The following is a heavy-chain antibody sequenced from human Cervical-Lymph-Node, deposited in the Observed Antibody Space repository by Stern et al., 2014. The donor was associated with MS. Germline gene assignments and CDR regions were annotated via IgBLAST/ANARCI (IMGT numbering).Heavy chain of an antibody. CDR3: ARDYEDTSMLFDH. CDR2: ISYDGNHK. D-gene: IGHD2-8*01. Sequence: VQLVESGGAVVQPGRSLRLSCAASGFTFSSYVMHWIRQAPGKGLEWGAVISYDGNHKYYAASVKGRFTISRDNSKNTLHLQMNSVTPDDTAIYYCARDYEDTSMLFDHWGQGTLVTVSS. V-gene: IGHV3-30*03. CDR1: GFTFSSYV. J-gene: IGHJ4*02.